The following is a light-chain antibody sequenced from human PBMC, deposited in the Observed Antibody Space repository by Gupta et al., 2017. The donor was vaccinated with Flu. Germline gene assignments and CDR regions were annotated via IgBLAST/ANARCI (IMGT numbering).Light chain of an antibody. CDR3: AAWDDSLVGYV. CDR2: FDD. CDR1: TFNLGNNG. V-gene: IGLV1-36*01. Sequence: QSVLTQPPSVSEAPRQTVTISCSGTTFNLGNNGVNWYQQIPGKAPKLLIYFDDLVASGVSDRFSASKSGTSASLAISGLQAADEAEYYCAAWDDSLVGYVFGSGTKVTV. J-gene: IGLJ1*01.